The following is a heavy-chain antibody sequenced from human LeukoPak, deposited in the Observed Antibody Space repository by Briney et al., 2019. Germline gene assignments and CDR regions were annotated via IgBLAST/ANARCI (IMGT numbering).Heavy chain of an antibody. CDR3: ARPGVRGVILPFDY. CDR1: GGSISSYY. CDR2: IYYSGST. Sequence: PSETLSLTCTVSGGSISSYYWSWIRQPPGKGLEWIGYIYYSGSTNYNPSLKSRVTISVDTSKNQFSLKLSSVTAADTAVYYCARPGVRGVILPFDYWGQGTLVTVSS. D-gene: IGHD3-10*01. J-gene: IGHJ4*02. V-gene: IGHV4-59*08.